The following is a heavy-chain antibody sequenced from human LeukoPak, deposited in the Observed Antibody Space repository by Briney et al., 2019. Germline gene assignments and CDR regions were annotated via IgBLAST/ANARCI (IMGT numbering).Heavy chain of an antibody. CDR2: IYYSGST. V-gene: IGHV4-59*01. D-gene: IGHD6-13*01. CDR3: ARDDGVAAAAN. Sequence: LETLSLTCAVSGGSISSYYWSWIRQPPGKGLEWSGYIYYSGSTNYNPSLKSRVTISVDTSKNQSSLKLSSVTAADTAVYYCARDDGVAAAANWGQRTLVTASS. J-gene: IGHJ4*02. CDR1: GGSISSYY.